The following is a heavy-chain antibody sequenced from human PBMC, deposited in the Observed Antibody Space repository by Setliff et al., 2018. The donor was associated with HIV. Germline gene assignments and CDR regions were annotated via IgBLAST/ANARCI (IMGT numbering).Heavy chain of an antibody. CDR3: AGGRDHDFDH. CDR2: INPYTRDT. V-gene: IGHV1-2*02. Sequence: ASVKVSCKASGYTFNDYYIHWVRQAPGQGLEWMAWINPYTRDTNYAQKFQGRVTVTRDTSISTIYMELSGLRSDDTAVYYCAGGRDHDFDHWGQGTLVTVSS. J-gene: IGHJ4*02. CDR1: GYTFNDYY.